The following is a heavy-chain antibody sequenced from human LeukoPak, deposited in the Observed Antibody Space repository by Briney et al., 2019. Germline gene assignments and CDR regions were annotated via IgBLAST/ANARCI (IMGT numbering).Heavy chain of an antibody. CDR3: ARDRKFLEWLFPFDY. J-gene: IGHJ4*02. Sequence: EASVKVSCRASGGTFSSYTISWVRQAPGQGLEWMGRIIPILGIANYAQKFQGRVTITADKSTSTAYMELSSLRSEDTAVYYCARDRKFLEWLFPFDYWGQGTLVTVSS. V-gene: IGHV1-69*04. CDR2: IIPILGIA. CDR1: GGTFSSYT. D-gene: IGHD3-3*01.